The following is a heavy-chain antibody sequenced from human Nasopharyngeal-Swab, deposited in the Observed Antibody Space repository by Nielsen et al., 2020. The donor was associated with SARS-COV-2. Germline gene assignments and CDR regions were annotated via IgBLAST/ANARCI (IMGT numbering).Heavy chain of an antibody. J-gene: IGHJ4*02. D-gene: IGHD2-15*01. CDR1: GFTFTDYD. Sequence: GGSLRLSCAASGFTFTDYDLHWVRQVPGKGLEWVSAIGTARDTYYADSVKGRFTISRESAKNSFYLQMDGLGAGDTAVYYCARDAVCSGGTCYLGHFDWWGQGTLVTVSS. V-gene: IGHV3-13*02. CDR2: IGTARDT. CDR3: ARDAVCSGGTCYLGHFDW.